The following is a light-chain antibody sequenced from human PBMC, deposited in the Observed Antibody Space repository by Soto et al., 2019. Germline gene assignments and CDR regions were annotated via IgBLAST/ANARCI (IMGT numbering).Light chain of an antibody. Sequence: EIVLTQSPATLSLSPGERATLSCRASQSINRYLAWYQQKPGQAPRLLIYYASNRAAGTPARFSGSGSGTDFTLTISSLEPEDFAVYYCQQRSNWPPEITFGQGTRLEIK. CDR3: QQRSNWPPEIT. V-gene: IGKV3-11*01. CDR1: QSINRY. CDR2: YAS. J-gene: IGKJ5*01.